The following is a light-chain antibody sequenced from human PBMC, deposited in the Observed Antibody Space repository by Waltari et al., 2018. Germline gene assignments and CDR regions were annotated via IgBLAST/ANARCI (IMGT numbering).Light chain of an antibody. V-gene: IGKV1-5*03. CDR3: LQYNSYPWT. CDR1: KSIVVW. CDR2: KAS. J-gene: IGKJ1*01. Sequence: DIQVTQSPSTLSASVGDRVTITCRASKSIVVWLAWDQQKPGKAPRLLIYKASYLESGVPSRFSGSASGTAFTLTISSLQADDFATYYCLQYNSYPWTFGQGTTVEIK.